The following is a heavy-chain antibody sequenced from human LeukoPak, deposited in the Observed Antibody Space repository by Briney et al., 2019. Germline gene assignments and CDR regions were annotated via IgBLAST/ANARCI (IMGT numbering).Heavy chain of an antibody. D-gene: IGHD3-10*01. J-gene: IGHJ5*02. CDR2: INHSGST. Sequence: SETLSLTCAVYGGSFSGYYCSWIRQPPGKGLEWIGEINHSGSTNYNPSLKSRDTISVDTSKNQFSLKLSSVTAADTAVYYCARGLEYYYGSGSPSGWFDPWGQGTLVTVSS. CDR1: GGSFSGYY. V-gene: IGHV4-34*01. CDR3: ARGLEYYYGSGSPSGWFDP.